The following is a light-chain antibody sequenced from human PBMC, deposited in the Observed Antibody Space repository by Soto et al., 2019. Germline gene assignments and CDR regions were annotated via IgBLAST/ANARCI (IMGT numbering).Light chain of an antibody. Sequence: QSALTQPASVSGSPGQSITISCTGTSSDVGRYNYVSWYQQHPGTAPKLMIYEVSNRPSGVSNRFSGSKSGNTASLTISGLQAEDEADYYCSSYTTNSTQVFGTGTKLTVL. CDR3: SSYTTNSTQV. V-gene: IGLV2-14*01. J-gene: IGLJ1*01. CDR2: EVS. CDR1: SSDVGRYNY.